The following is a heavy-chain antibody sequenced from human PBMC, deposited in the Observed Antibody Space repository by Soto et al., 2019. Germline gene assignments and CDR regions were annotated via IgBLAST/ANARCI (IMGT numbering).Heavy chain of an antibody. CDR3: ARGYYDSSGYSNFDY. Sequence: SVKVSCKASGGTFSSYAISWVRQAPGQGLEWMGGIIPIFGTANYAQKFQGRVTITADESTSTAYMELSSLRSEDTAVYYCARGYYDSSGYSNFDYWGQGTLVTVSS. D-gene: IGHD3-22*01. J-gene: IGHJ4*02. V-gene: IGHV1-69*13. CDR2: IIPIFGTA. CDR1: GGTFSSYA.